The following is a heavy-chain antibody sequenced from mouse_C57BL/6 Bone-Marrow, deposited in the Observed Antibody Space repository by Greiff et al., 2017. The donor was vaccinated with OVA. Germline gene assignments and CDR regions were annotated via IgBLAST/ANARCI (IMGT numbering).Heavy chain of an antibody. J-gene: IGHJ2*01. D-gene: IGHD2-4*01. CDR1: GFTFSSYA. Sequence: EVKLVESGGGLVKPGGSLKLSCAASGFTFSSYAMSWVRQTPEKRLEWVATISDGGSYTYYPDNVKGRFTISRGNAKNNLYLQMSQLKSEDTAMEYFARDDDYDDGFDYWGQGTTLTVSS. CDR2: ISDGGSYT. V-gene: IGHV5-4*01. CDR3: ARDDDYDDGFDY.